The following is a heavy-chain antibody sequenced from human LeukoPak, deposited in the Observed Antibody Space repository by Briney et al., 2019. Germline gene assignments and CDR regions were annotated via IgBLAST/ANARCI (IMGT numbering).Heavy chain of an antibody. Sequence: GGSLRLSCPATGFTFSNFGMAWVRQAPGQGLEWVSTISGSGGNMYQADSVKGRFTISRDNSRSTLYLQMNSLRAEDTAVYYCAKDAGPQQLVFFDSWGQGTLVTVSS. CDR2: ISGSGGNM. CDR1: GFTFSNFG. J-gene: IGHJ4*02. V-gene: IGHV3-23*01. D-gene: IGHD6-6*01. CDR3: AKDAGPQQLVFFDS.